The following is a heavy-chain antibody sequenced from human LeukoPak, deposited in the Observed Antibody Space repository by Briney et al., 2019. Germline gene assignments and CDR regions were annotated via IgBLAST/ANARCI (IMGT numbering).Heavy chain of an antibody. CDR2: ISSSSSYI. CDR3: YRALYGSGGYGIDV. D-gene: IGHD3-10*01. CDR1: GFTFSSYS. V-gene: IGHV3-21*01. J-gene: IGHJ6*02. Sequence: GRSLRLSCAASGFTFSSYSMNWVRQAPGKGLEWVSSISSSSSYIYYTDSVKGRFTISRNNDTTSLTLQMNSLRVEDEAVYFCYRALYGSGGYGIDVWGQGTTVTVSS.